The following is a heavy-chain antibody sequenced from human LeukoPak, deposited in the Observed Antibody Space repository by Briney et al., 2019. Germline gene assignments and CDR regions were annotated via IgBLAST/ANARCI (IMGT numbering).Heavy chain of an antibody. CDR2: ITSSSSYI. CDR3: TGSPYYYDSSGYHYFDY. CDR1: GFTRSSYS. Sequence: PGGSLRLSCAASGFTRSSYSMNWVRQAPGKGLEWVSSITSSSSYIYYADSVKGRFTISRDNAKNSLYLQMNSLKTEDTAVYYCTGSPYYYDSSGYHYFDYWGQGTLVTVSS. V-gene: IGHV3-21*03. D-gene: IGHD3-22*01. J-gene: IGHJ4*02.